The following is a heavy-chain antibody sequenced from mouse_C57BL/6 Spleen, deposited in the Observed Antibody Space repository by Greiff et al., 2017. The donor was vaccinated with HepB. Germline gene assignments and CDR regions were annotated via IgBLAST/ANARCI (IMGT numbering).Heavy chain of an antibody. J-gene: IGHJ3*01. D-gene: IGHD1-1*01. Sequence: VQLKESGPGLVKPSQSLSLTCSVTGYSITSGYYWNWIRQFPGNKLEWMGYISYDGSNNYNPSLKNRISITRDTSKNQFFLKLNSVTTEDTATYYYAREDYYYGSSLFAYWGQGTLVTVSA. V-gene: IGHV3-6*01. CDR3: AREDYYYGSSLFAY. CDR1: GYSITSGYY. CDR2: ISYDGSN.